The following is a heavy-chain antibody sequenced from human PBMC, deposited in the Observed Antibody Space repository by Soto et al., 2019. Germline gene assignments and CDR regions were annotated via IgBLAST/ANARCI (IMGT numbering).Heavy chain of an antibody. CDR1: GCSISSYY. CDR3: ARGISNNYGSGSDYNAHHGMDV. D-gene: IGHD3-10*01. J-gene: IGHJ6*02. Sequence: PSETLSLTCTVSGCSISSYYWSWIRQPPGKGLEWIGYIYYSGSTNYNPSLKSRVTISVDTSKNQFSLKLTSVTAADRAVYYCARGISNNYGSGSDYNAHHGMDVWGQGTTVTVSS. CDR2: IYYSGST. V-gene: IGHV4-59*12.